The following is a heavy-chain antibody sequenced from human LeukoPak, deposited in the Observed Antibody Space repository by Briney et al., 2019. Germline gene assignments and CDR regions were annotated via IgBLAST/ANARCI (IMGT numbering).Heavy chain of an antibody. D-gene: IGHD6-13*01. J-gene: IGHJ5*02. CDR2: IYYSGST. V-gene: IGHV4-59*01. Sequence: SETLSLTCTVSGGSISSYYWSWIRQPPGKGLEWIGYIYYSGSTNYNPSLKSRVTISVDTSKNQFSLKLSSVTAADTAVYYCARTLLSSSWDGSWFDPWGQGTLVTVSS. CDR3: ARTLLSSSWDGSWFDP. CDR1: GGSISSYY.